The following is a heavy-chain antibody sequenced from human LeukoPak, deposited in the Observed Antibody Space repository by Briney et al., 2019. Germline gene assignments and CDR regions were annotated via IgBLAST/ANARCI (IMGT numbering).Heavy chain of an antibody. V-gene: IGHV3-30*18. D-gene: IGHD5-18*01. Sequence: PGGSLRLSCAASGFTFSNYGIHWVRQAPGKGLEWVAVISYDGSNKYYADSVKGRFTISKDNSKNTLYLQMNSLRGEDTAVYFCAKSLGMQLPDYWGQGTLVTVSS. CDR3: AKSLGMQLPDY. CDR1: GFTFSNYG. J-gene: IGHJ4*02. CDR2: ISYDGSNK.